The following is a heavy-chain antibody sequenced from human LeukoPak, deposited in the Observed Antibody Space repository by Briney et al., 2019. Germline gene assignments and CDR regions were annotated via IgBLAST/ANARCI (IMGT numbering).Heavy chain of an antibody. D-gene: IGHD6-13*01. CDR1: GFTVSSNH. J-gene: IGHJ4*02. V-gene: IGHV3-53*01. CDR2: IYSGGST. CDR3: ASHSSSWYGLDY. Sequence: GGSLRLSCAASGFTVSSNHMSWVRQGSGKGLEWVSVIYSGGSTYYADSVKGRFTISRDNSKNTLYLQMNSLRAEDTAVYYCASHSSSWYGLDYWGQGTLVTVSS.